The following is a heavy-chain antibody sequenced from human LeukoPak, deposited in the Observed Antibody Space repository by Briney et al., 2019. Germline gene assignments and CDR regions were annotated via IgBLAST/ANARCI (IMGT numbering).Heavy chain of an antibody. CDR2: IYYSGST. V-gene: IGHV4-39*07. CDR3: ARDSAAGSYYYYTDV. CDR1: GGSISSSSYY. Sequence: PSETLSLTCTVSGGSISSSSYYWGWIRQPPGKGLEWIGSIYYSGSTYYNPSLKSRVTISVDTSKNQFSLKLSSVTAADTAVYYCARDSAAGSYYYYTDVWGKGTTVTISS. D-gene: IGHD1-1*01. J-gene: IGHJ6*03.